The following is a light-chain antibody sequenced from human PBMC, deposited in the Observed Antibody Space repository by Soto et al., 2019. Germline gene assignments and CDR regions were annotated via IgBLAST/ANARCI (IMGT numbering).Light chain of an antibody. CDR2: EVS. CDR3: CSYVGSSTWV. CDR1: SSDVGSYNF. Sequence: QSALTQPASVSGSPGQSITISCTGTSSDVGSYNFVSWYQQHPGKAPKLMIYEVSKRPSGVSNRFSGSKSGNTASLTISGLQAEDEADYYCCSYVGSSTWVFGGGPKVTVL. V-gene: IGLV2-23*02. J-gene: IGLJ3*02.